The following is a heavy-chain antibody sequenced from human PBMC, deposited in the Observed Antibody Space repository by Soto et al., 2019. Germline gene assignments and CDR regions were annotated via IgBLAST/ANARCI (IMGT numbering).Heavy chain of an antibody. CDR1: GGSFSGYY. Sequence: QVQLQQWGAGLLKPSETLYLTCAVYGGSFSGYYWSWIRQPPGKGLEWIGEINHSGSTNYNPSLKSRVTISVDTSKHQCSLKLSSVTAADTAVYYCARGGGLIAARALLDYWGQGTLVTVSS. CDR3: ARGGGLIAARALLDY. CDR2: INHSGST. J-gene: IGHJ4*02. D-gene: IGHD6-6*01. V-gene: IGHV4-34*01.